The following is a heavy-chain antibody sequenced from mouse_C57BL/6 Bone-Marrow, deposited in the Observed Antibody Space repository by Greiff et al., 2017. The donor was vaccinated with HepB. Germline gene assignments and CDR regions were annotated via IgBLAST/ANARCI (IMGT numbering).Heavy chain of an antibody. CDR2: ISNLAYSI. J-gene: IGHJ3*01. V-gene: IGHV5-15*01. CDR1: GFTFSDYG. Sequence: EVQGVESGGGLVQPGGSLKLSCAASGFTFSDYGMAWVRQAPWKGPEWVAFISNLAYSIYYADTVTGRFTISRENAKNTLYLEMSSLRSEDTAMYYCARTDYDEAYWGQGTLVTVSA. CDR3: ARTDYDEAY. D-gene: IGHD2-4*01.